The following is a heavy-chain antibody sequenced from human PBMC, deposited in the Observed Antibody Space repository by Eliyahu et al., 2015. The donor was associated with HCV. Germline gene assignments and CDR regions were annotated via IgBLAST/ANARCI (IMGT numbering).Heavy chain of an antibody. J-gene: IGHJ6*02. D-gene: IGHD3-9*01. CDR1: GFTFSXXX. CDR2: ISSSSSYI. Sequence: EVQLVESGGGLVKPGGSLRLSCAASGFTFSXXXXXWVRQAPGKGXEWVSSISSSSSYIYYADSVKGRFTISRDNAKNSLYLQMNSLRAEDTAVYYCARDKGYYDILTGYPNHGMDVWGQGTTVTVSS. CDR3: ARDKGYYDILTGYPNHGMDV. V-gene: IGHV3-21*01.